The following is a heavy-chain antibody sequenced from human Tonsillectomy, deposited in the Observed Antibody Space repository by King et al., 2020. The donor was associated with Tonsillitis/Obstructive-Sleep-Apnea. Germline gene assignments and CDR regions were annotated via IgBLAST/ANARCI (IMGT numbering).Heavy chain of an antibody. CDR3: ARAPSGKPSTWVDP. Sequence: VQLVESGADVKKPGASVKVSCKASGYTFNSYYVHWVRQAPGQGLEWMGIINPSDGATSNAQKFQGRVTLTRDTSTSTVYMELSSLRSEDTAVDYCARAPSGKPSTWVDPWGQGTLVTVSS. CDR2: INPSDGAT. D-gene: IGHD1-26*01. J-gene: IGHJ5*02. V-gene: IGHV1-46*02. CDR1: GYTFNSYY.